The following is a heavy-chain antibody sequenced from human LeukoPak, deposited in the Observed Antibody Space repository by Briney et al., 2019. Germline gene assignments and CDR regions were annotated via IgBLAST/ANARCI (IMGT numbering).Heavy chain of an antibody. Sequence: GGSLRLSCAASGFTFSSYWMSWVRQAPGKGLEWVANIKQEGSEKYYVDSVKGRFTISRDNAKNSLYLQMNSLRAEDTAVYYCARDAVTYYYDSSGEYFQHWGQGTLVTVSS. CDR2: IKQEGSEK. J-gene: IGHJ1*01. CDR3: ARDAVTYYYDSSGEYFQH. D-gene: IGHD3-22*01. V-gene: IGHV3-7*01. CDR1: GFTFSSYW.